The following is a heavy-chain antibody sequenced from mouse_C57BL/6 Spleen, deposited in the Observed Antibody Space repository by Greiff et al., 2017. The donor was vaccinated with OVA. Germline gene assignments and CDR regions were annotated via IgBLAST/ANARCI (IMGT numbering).Heavy chain of an antibody. CDR2: IYPGSGST. CDR1: GYTFTSYW. J-gene: IGHJ3*01. V-gene: IGHV1-55*01. CDR3: ARSNGSSYSWFAY. D-gene: IGHD1-1*01. Sequence: QVQLKQPGAELVKPGASVKMSCKASGYTFTSYWITWVKQRPGQGLEWIGDIYPGSGSTNYNEKFKSKATLTVDTSSSTAYMQLSSLTSEDSAVYYGARSNGSSYSWFAYWGQGTLVTVSA.